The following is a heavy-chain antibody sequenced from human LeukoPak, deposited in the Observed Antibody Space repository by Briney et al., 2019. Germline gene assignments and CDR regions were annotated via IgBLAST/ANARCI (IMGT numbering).Heavy chain of an antibody. V-gene: IGHV3-48*01. J-gene: IGHJ3*02. CDR1: GFTFSSYS. D-gene: IGHD7-27*01. CDR2: ISISSSTI. CDR3: ARSVSTIWGLYAFDI. Sequence: GGSLRLACAASGFTFSSYSMNWVRQAPGKGLEWVSYISISSSTIYYADSVKGRFTISRDNAKNSLYLQMNSLRAEDTAVYYCARSVSTIWGLYAFDIWGQGTMVTVSS.